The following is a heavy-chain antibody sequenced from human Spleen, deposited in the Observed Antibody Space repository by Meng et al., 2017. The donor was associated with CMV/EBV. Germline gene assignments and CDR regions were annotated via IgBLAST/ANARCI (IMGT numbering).Heavy chain of an antibody. CDR2: ILHDGGNE. V-gene: IGHV3-30*04. J-gene: IGHJ4*02. CDR1: GFIFSSYH. CDR3: ARDRY. Sequence: GESLKISCAASGFIFSSYHMHWVRQAPGKGLEWVASILHDGGNEYYAESVKGRFTISRDNSKNTLYLQMSGLRPEDTAMYYCARDRYWGQGTLVTVSS.